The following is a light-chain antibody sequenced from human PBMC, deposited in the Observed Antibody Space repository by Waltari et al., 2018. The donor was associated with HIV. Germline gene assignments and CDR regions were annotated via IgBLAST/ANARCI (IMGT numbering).Light chain of an antibody. CDR1: QSIDTY. CDR2: DAS. CDR3: HQRSNWPPYT. J-gene: IGKJ2*01. V-gene: IGKV3-11*01. Sequence: EIVLTQSPASLSLSPGERATLSCTASQSIDTYLAWYQQKPGQAPRLLIYDASSRATGIPARFTGSGSGTDFTLFISSLEPEDFAVYYCHQRSNWPPYTFGQGTKLEI.